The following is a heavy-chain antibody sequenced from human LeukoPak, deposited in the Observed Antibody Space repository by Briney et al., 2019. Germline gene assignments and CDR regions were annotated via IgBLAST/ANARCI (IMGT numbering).Heavy chain of an antibody. V-gene: IGHV3-21*01. CDR2: ISSSSSYI. Sequence: PGGSLRLSCAASGFTFSSYSMNWVRQAPGKGLEWVSSISSSSSYIYNADSVKGRFIISRDNAKNSLYLQMNSLRAEDTAVYYCARGHYDILTGSLNQFDYWGQGTLVTVSS. CDR3: ARGHYDILTGSLNQFDY. J-gene: IGHJ4*02. CDR1: GFTFSSYS. D-gene: IGHD3-9*01.